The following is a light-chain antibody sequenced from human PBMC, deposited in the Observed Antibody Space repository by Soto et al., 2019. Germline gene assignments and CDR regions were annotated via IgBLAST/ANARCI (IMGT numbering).Light chain of an antibody. V-gene: IGKV3-20*01. CDR3: QQHGTSPYT. J-gene: IGKJ2*01. CDR2: SAS. CDR1: QSVSRNF. Sequence: EIVLTQSPGTLSLSPGERATLSCRTSQSVSRNFLAWYQQKPGQAPRLLIYSASSRATGIPDRFSGSGSGTDFTLTISRLEPEDFAVYYCQQHGTSPYTFGQGTRLESK.